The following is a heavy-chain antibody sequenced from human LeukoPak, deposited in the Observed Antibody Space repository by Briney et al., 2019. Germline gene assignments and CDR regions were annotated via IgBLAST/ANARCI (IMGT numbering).Heavy chain of an antibody. CDR3: AREGTRFRPYGSGSTLDY. J-gene: IGHJ4*02. Sequence: PSETLSLTCTVSGGSISSYYWSWIRQPPGKGLEWIGRIYTSGSTNYNPSLKSRVTMSVDTSKNQFSLKLSSVTAADTAVYYCAREGTRFRPYGSGSTLDYWGQGTLVTVSS. V-gene: IGHV4-4*07. D-gene: IGHD3-10*01. CDR1: GGSISSYY. CDR2: IYTSGST.